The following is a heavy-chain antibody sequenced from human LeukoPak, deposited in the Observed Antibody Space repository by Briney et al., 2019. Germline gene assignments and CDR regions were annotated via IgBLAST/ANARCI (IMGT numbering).Heavy chain of an antibody. Sequence: YPADSDTRYSPSFQGQVTISADKSISTAYLQWSSLKASDTAMYYCARPGYSSSWYYFDYWGQGTLVTVSS. J-gene: IGHJ4*02. CDR2: YPADSDT. V-gene: IGHV5-51*01. CDR3: ARPGYSSSWYYFDY. D-gene: IGHD6-13*01.